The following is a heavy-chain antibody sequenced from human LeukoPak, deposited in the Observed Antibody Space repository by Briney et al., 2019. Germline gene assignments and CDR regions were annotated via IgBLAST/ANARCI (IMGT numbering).Heavy chain of an antibody. CDR3: ARPSGSGSYYYYYYGMDV. Sequence: GGSLRLSCAASGFTFGSYWMHWVRQAPGKGLVWVSRINSDGSSTSYADSVKGRFTISRDNAKNTLYLQMNSLRAEDTAVYYCARPSGSGSYYYYYYGMDVWGQGTTVTVSS. CDR1: GFTFGSYW. CDR2: INSDGSST. D-gene: IGHD3-10*01. J-gene: IGHJ6*02. V-gene: IGHV3-74*01.